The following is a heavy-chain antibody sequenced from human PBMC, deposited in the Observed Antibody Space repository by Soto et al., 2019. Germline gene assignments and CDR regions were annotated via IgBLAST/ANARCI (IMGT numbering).Heavy chain of an antibody. CDR1: GYSFTSYW. Sequence: PGESLKISFKGSGYSFTSYWIGWLRQMPGKGLEWMGIIYPGDSDTRYSPSFQGQVTISADKSISTAYLQWSSLKASDTAMYYCATDYGDYPDAFDIWGQGTMVTVSS. V-gene: IGHV5-51*01. D-gene: IGHD4-17*01. CDR2: IYPGDSDT. CDR3: ATDYGDYPDAFDI. J-gene: IGHJ3*02.